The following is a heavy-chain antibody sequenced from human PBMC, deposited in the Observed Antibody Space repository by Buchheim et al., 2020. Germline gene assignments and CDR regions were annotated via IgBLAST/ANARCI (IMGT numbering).Heavy chain of an antibody. CDR3: ARDSTRDLYYYYYGMDV. CDR1: GITFSNAW. Sequence: VQLVESGGGLVKPGGSLRLSCAASGITFSNAWMSWVRQAPGKGLEWVAVISYDGSNKYYADSVKGRFTISRDNSKNTLYLQMNSLRAEDTAVYYCARDSTRDLYYYYYGMDVWGQGTT. J-gene: IGHJ6*02. D-gene: IGHD5-24*01. V-gene: IGHV3-30-3*01. CDR2: ISYDGSNK.